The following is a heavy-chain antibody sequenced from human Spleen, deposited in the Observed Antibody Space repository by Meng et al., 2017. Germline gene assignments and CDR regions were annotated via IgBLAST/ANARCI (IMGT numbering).Heavy chain of an antibody. D-gene: IGHD4-11*01. CDR1: GGSFSDYY. CDR3: ARGPTTMAHDFDY. CDR2: INHSGST. V-gene: IGHV4-34*01. J-gene: IGHJ4*02. Sequence: SETLSLTCVVSGGSFSDYYWSWIRQPPGKGLEWIGEINHSGSTNYNPSLESRATISVDTSKNQFSLKLSSVTAADTAVYYCARGPTTMAHDFDYWGQGTLVTVSS.